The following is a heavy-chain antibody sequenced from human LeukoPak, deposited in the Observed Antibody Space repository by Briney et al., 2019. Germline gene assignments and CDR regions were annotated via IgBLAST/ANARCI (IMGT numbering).Heavy chain of an antibody. D-gene: IGHD3-10*01. CDR3: ARGSYISDY. Sequence: SETLSLTCTVSGGSTSSYYWSWIRQPPGKGLEWIGYIYYSGSTNYNPSPKSRVTISVDASKNQFSLKLSSVTAADTAVYYCARGSYISDYWGQGTLVTVSS. J-gene: IGHJ4*02. CDR1: GGSTSSYY. CDR2: IYYSGST. V-gene: IGHV4-59*01.